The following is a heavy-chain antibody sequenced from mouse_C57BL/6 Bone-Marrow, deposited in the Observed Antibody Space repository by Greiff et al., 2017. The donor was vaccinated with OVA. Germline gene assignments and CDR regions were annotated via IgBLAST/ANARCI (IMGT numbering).Heavy chain of an antibody. V-gene: IGHV3-6*01. CDR1: GYSITSGYY. J-gene: IGHJ2*01. CDR2: ISYDGSN. CDR3: AREGGIYFDY. Sequence: EVQLQQSGPGLVKPSQSLSLTCSVTGYSITSGYYWNWIRQFPGNKLEWMGYISYDGSNNYNPSLKNRISITRDTSKNQFFLKLNSVTTEDTATYYCAREGGIYFDYWGQGTTLTVSS. D-gene: IGHD1-1*01.